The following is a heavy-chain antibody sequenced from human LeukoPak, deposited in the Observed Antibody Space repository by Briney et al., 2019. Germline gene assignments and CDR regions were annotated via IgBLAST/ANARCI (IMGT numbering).Heavy chain of an antibody. D-gene: IGHD3-22*01. CDR3: AKGGPYDSSGYYSGYFDY. J-gene: IGHJ4*02. CDR1: GFTFSTYA. CDR2: ITGSGDGT. Sequence: GGSLRLSCAASGFTFSTYAMTWVRQAPGKGLEWVSSITGSGDGTSAADSVKGRFSISRDNSKNTLYLQMNSLRAEDMALYYCAKGGPYDSSGYYSGYFDYWGQGTLVTVSS. V-gene: IGHV3-23*01.